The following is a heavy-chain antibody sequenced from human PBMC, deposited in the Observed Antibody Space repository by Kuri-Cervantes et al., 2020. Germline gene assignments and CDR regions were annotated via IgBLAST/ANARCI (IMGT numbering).Heavy chain of an antibody. CDR2: INHSGST. CDR3: ARLTDSGMVRAHFDY. V-gene: IGHV4-34*01. CDR1: GGSFSGYY. D-gene: IGHD3-10*01. J-gene: IGHJ4*02. Sequence: SQTLSLTCAVYGGSFSGYYWSWIRQPPGKGLEWIGEINHSGSTNYNPSLKSRVTISVDTSKNQFSLKLSSVTAADTAVYYCARLTDSGMVRAHFDYWGQGTLVTVSS.